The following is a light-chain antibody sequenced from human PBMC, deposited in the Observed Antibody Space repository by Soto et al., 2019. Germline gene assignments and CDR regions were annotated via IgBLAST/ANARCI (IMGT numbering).Light chain of an antibody. J-gene: IGKJ3*01. CDR2: GAS. Sequence: EIVLTQSPGTLSLSPGERATLSCRASQSVSSSYLAWYQQKPGQAPRLLIYGASSRATGIPDRFSGSGSGTDFPLTISRLEPEDFAVYYCQQYGSSPLTFGPGTKVHIK. V-gene: IGKV3-20*01. CDR3: QQYGSSPLT. CDR1: QSVSSSY.